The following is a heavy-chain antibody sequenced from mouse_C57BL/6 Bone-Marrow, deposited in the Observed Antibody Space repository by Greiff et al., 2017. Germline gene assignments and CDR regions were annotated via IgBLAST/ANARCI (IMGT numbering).Heavy chain of an antibody. D-gene: IGHD1-1*01. Sequence: QVQLQQSGAELVKPGASVKISCKASGYAFSSYWMNWVKQRPGKGLEWIGQIYPGDGDTNYNGKVKGKATLTADKSSSTAYMQLSSLTSEDSAVYCCARGGYGSSDWYFDVWGTGTTVTVSS. CDR2: IYPGDGDT. V-gene: IGHV1-80*01. CDR3: ARGGYGSSDWYFDV. J-gene: IGHJ1*03. CDR1: GYAFSSYW.